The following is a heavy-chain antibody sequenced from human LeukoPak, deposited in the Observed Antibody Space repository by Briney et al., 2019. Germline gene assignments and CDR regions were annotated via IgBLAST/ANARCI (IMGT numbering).Heavy chain of an antibody. Sequence: PGGSLRLSCAASGFTFSSYGMSWVRQAPGKGLEWVSAISGSGGSTYYADSVKGRFTISRDNSKNTLYLQMNSLRAEDTAVYYCAKDYYDSSGYSSPGRLDYWGQGTLVTVSS. D-gene: IGHD3-22*01. V-gene: IGHV3-23*01. CDR1: GFTFSSYG. CDR3: AKDYYDSSGYSSPGRLDY. J-gene: IGHJ4*02. CDR2: ISGSGGST.